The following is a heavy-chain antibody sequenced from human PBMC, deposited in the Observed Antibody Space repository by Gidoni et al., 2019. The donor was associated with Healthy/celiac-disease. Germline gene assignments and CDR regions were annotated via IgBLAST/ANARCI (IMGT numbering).Heavy chain of an antibody. CDR1: GYTFTSYY. CDR2: INPSGGST. V-gene: IGHV1-46*01. Sequence: QVQLVQSGAEVKKPGASVKVSCKASGYTFTSYYMHWVRQAPGPGLEWMGIINPSGGSTSYAQKFQGRVTMTRDTSTSTVYMELSSLRSEDTAVYYCARGEYYDILTGYYTRAGWFDPWGQGTLVTVSS. D-gene: IGHD3-9*01. J-gene: IGHJ5*02. CDR3: ARGEYYDILTGYYTRAGWFDP.